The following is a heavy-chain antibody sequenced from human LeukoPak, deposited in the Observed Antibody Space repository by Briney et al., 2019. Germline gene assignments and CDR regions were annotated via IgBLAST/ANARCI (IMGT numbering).Heavy chain of an antibody. V-gene: IGHV3-21*01. J-gene: IGHJ3*02. CDR1: GFTFSSYA. CDR3: AGYVWGSYRYSGAFDI. CDR2: ISSSSSYI. Sequence: GGSLRLSCAASGFTFSSYAMNWVRQAPGKGLEWVSSISSSSSYIYYADSVKGRFTISRDNAKNSLDLQMNSLRAEDTAVYYCAGYVWGSYRYSGAFDIWGQGTMVTVSS. D-gene: IGHD3-16*02.